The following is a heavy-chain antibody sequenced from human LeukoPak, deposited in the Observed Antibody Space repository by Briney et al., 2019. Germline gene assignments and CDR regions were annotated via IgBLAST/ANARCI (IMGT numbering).Heavy chain of an antibody. CDR1: GYTFTSYD. D-gene: IGHD1-7*01. V-gene: IGHV1-8*03. CDR2: MNPNGGNT. Sequence: ASVKVSCKASGYTFTSYDINWVRQATGQGLEWMGWMNPNGGNTGYAQKFQGRVTITGNTSISTAYMELSSLRSEDTAVYYCARGPRTSLNWFDPWGQGTLVTVSS. J-gene: IGHJ5*02. CDR3: ARGPRTSLNWFDP.